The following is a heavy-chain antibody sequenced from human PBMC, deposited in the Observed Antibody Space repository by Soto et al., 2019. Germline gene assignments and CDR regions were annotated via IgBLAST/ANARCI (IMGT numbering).Heavy chain of an antibody. CDR1: VYNFNGYY. CDR2: MNPNTGGA. Sequence: QVNLVQSGAEVKKPGASVKVSCNASVYNFNGYYIHWVRQAPGQGLEWMGWMNPNTGGANYAQKFQGKVIMTTDTSISTAYLELRSLTSDDTAVYYCAKVISTIGSKQWLAQTKHQALDYWGQGTLVTVSS. V-gene: IGHV1-2*02. CDR3: AKVISTIGSKQWLAQTKHQALDY. J-gene: IGHJ4*02. D-gene: IGHD6-19*01.